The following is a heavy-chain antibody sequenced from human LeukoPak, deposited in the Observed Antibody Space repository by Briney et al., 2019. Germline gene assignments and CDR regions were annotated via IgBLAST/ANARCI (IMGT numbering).Heavy chain of an antibody. CDR2: MWYDGTNT. D-gene: IGHD5-24*01. CDR3: AKDSLHNFNPRMDV. Sequence: PGGSLRLSCAASGFTFSSYGMNWVRQAPGKGLEWVAVMWYDGTNTYYADSVKGRFTISRDNSKNMLYLQMNSLRAEDTAVYYCAKDSLHNFNPRMDVWGKGTKVTVSS. V-gene: IGHV3-33*06. J-gene: IGHJ6*03. CDR1: GFTFSSYG.